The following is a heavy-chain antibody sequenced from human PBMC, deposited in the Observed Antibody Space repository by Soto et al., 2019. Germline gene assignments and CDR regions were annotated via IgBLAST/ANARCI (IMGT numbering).Heavy chain of an antibody. CDR2: INHSGST. J-gene: IGHJ6*03. V-gene: IGHV4-34*01. D-gene: IGHD3-9*01. CDR1: GGPFSGYY. Sequence: SEALSLTSAIYGGPFSGYYWSWIRQPPGTGLEWIWEINHSGSTNYNPSLKSRVTISVDTSKNQFSLKLSSVTAADTAVYYCARGINNVLRYFDWSAGDYYYYYYMDVWGKGTTVT. CDR3: ARGINNVLRYFDWSAGDYYYYYYMDV.